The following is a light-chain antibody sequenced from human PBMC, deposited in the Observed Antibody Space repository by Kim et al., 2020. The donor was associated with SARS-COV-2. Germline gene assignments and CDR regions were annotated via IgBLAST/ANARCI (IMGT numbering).Light chain of an antibody. V-gene: IGKV1-39*01. CDR2: AAS. CDR3: QQTYSIPPIT. CDR1: QSVNTH. J-gene: IGKJ5*01. Sequence: SVGDRGTMTCRASQSVNTHLNWYQQKPGKAPKLLICAASSLESGVPSRFSGSGSGTDFTLTISSLQPEDFATYYCQQTYSIPPITFGQGTRLEIK.